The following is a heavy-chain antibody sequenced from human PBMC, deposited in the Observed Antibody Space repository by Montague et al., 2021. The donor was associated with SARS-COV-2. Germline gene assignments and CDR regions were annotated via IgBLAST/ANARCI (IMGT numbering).Heavy chain of an antibody. CDR1: GGSISSYY. CDR2: IYYSGST. J-gene: IGHJ6*02. CDR3: ARHPIGGFPRYGMDV. V-gene: IGHV4-59*08. Sequence: SETLSPTCTVSGGSISSYYWSWIRQPPGKGLEWIGYIYYSGSTNYNPSLKSRVTISVDTSKNQFSLKLSSVTAADTAVYYCARHPIGGFPRYGMDVWGQGTTVTVSS. D-gene: IGHD5-12*01.